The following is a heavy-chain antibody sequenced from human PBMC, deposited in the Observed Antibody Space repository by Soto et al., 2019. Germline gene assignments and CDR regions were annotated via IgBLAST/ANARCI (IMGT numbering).Heavy chain of an antibody. CDR2: IEQDGSEK. D-gene: IGHD2-2*01. CDR3: ARTRYCSSTSCYLSGSDWFDP. J-gene: IGHJ5*02. CDR1: GFTFSSYW. V-gene: IGHV3-7*03. Sequence: PGGSLRLSCAASGFTFSSYWMSWVRQAPGKGLEWVANIEQDGSEKYYVDSVKGRFTISRDNAKNSLYLQMNSLRAEDTAVYYCARTRYCSSTSCYLSGSDWFDPWGQGTLVTVSS.